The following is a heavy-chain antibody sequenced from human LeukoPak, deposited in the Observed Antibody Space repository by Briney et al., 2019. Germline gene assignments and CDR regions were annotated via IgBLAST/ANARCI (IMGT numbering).Heavy chain of an antibody. J-gene: IGHJ4*02. D-gene: IGHD3-22*01. CDR2: INPNSGGT. V-gene: IGHV1-2*06. Sequence: ASVKVSCKASGYTFTGYYMHWVRQAPGQGLEWMGRINPNSGGTNYAQKFQGRVTMTRDTSISTAYMELSRLRSDDTAVYYCARPATDYYDSSGTAFDYWGQGTLVIVSS. CDR1: GYTFTGYY. CDR3: ARPATDYYDSSGTAFDY.